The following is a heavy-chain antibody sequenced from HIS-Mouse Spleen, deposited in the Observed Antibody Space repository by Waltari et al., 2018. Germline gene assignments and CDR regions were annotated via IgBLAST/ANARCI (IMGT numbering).Heavy chain of an antibody. CDR2: IYYSGST. Sequence: QLQLQESGPGLVKPSETLSLTCTVSGGSISSSSYYWGWIRQPPGKGLEWIGSIYYSGSTYYNPSLKSRVTISVDTSKNQFSLKLSSVTAADTAVYYCARPNSQGYFDYWGQGTLVTVSS. CDR3: ARPNSQGYFDY. D-gene: IGHD2-15*01. J-gene: IGHJ4*02. V-gene: IGHV4-39*01. CDR1: GGSISSSSYY.